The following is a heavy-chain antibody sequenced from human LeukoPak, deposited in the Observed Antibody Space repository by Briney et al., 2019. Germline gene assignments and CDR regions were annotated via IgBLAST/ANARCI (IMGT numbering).Heavy chain of an antibody. CDR2: VESGGST. Sequence: GGSLRLSCAASGFTVSSNYMTWVRQAPGKGLEWVSVVESGGSTYSADSVKGRFTISRDNSKNTLYLQMNSLRAEDTAVYYCARGVQATYYFDYWGQATLVTVSS. CDR3: ARGVQATYYFDY. V-gene: IGHV3-53*01. D-gene: IGHD1-26*01. J-gene: IGHJ4*02. CDR1: GFTVSSNY.